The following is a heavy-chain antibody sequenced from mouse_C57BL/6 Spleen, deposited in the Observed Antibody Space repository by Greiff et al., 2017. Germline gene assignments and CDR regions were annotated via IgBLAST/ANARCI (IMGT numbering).Heavy chain of an antibody. CDR2: IGPGSGST. Sequence: VQLQQSGAELVKPGASVKISCKASGYTFTDYYINWVKQRPGQGLEWIGKIGPGSGSTYYNEKFKGKATLTADKSSSTAYMQLSCLTSEDSAVYFCARTYYDSSYYFDYWGQGTTLTVSS. CDR1: GYTFTDYY. V-gene: IGHV1-77*01. J-gene: IGHJ2*01. CDR3: ARTYYDSSYYFDY. D-gene: IGHD1-1*01.